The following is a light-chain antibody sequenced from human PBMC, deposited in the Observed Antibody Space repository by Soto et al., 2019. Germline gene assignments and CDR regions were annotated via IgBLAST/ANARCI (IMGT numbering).Light chain of an antibody. V-gene: IGLV2-14*01. CDR1: SSDVGGYNY. J-gene: IGLJ1*01. Sequence: QSVLTQPASVSGSPGQSITISCTGTSSDVGGYNYVSWYQQHPGKAPKLMIYEVSNRPSGVSNRFSGSKSGHTASLTISGLQSEDEADYFCTSYTGSTTLDVFGTGTKVTVL. CDR2: EVS. CDR3: TSYTGSTTLDV.